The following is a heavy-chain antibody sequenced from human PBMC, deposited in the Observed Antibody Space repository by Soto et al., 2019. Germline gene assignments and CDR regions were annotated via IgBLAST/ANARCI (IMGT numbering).Heavy chain of an antibody. Sequence: PSETLSLTCTVSGGSISSYYWSLIRQPPGKGLECIGYIYYSGSTNYNPSLKSRVTISVDTSKNQFSLKLSSVTAADTAVYYCARDTYVAAAGIPYYYYYGMDVWGQGTTVTVSS. V-gene: IGHV4-59*01. CDR3: ARDTYVAAAGIPYYYYYGMDV. D-gene: IGHD6-13*01. J-gene: IGHJ6*02. CDR2: IYYSGST. CDR1: GGSISSYY.